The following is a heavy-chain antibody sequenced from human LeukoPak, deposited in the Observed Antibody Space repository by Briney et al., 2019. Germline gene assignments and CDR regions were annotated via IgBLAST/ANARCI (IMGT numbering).Heavy chain of an antibody. J-gene: IGHJ4*02. CDR3: ARSASSSWYLPQLYYFDY. V-gene: IGHV1-18*01. D-gene: IGHD6-13*01. Sequence: ASVKVSCKASGYTFTSYGISWVRQAPGQGLEWMGWISAYNGNTNYAQKLQGRVTMTTDTSTSTAYMELRSLRSDDTAVYYCARSASSSWYLPQLYYFDYWGQGTLVTVSS. CDR2: ISAYNGNT. CDR1: GYTFTSYG.